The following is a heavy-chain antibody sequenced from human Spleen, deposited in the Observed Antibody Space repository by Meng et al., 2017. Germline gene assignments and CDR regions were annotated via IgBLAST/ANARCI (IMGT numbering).Heavy chain of an antibody. CDR2: IDHSGRT. D-gene: IGHD3-22*01. CDR1: GGSISSNNW. CDR3: ARARSYYENSGYPVIDY. V-gene: IGHV4-4*02. J-gene: IGHJ4*02. Sequence: QVQLQESGPGLVKPSGTPSLTCAVSGGSISSNNWWTWVRQPPGKGLEWIGEIDHSGRTNYNPSLKSRVTISIDKSKNYFSLKLSSVTAADTALYYCARARSYYENSGYPVIDYWGQGTLVTVSS.